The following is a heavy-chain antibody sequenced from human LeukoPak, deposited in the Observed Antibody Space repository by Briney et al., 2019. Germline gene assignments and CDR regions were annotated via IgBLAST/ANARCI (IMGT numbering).Heavy chain of an antibody. Sequence: ASVKVSCKASGYTFTNYGMSWVRQAPGQGLEWMGWITPYNGNTNYAQKFQGRVTMTTDTSTSTAYVELRSLTSDDTAVYYCAREGQDPTHLLFDEYDHLGMDVWGKGTTVTVSS. CDR2: ITPYNGNT. J-gene: IGHJ6*04. CDR3: AREGQDPTHLLFDEYDHLGMDV. D-gene: IGHD2-2*01. CDR1: GYTFTNYG. V-gene: IGHV1-18*04.